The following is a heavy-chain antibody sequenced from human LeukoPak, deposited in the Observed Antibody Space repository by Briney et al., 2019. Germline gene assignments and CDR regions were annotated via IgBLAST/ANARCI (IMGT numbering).Heavy chain of an antibody. CDR1: GFTFSSYW. D-gene: IGHD3-10*01. CDR2: IKTDGSST. J-gene: IGHJ4*02. Sequence: PGGSLRLSCAASGFTFSSYWMHWVRQAPGEGLVGVSRIKTDGSSTSYADSVQGRFTISRDNGMNTLYLQMNSLRAEDTAVYYCARDPFGESTYWGRGILVTVSS. V-gene: IGHV3-74*01. CDR3: ARDPFGESTY.